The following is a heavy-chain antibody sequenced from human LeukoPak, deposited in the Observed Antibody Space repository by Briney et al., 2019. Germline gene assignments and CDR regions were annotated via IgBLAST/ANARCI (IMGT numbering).Heavy chain of an antibody. D-gene: IGHD3-22*01. Sequence: ASVKVSCKVSGYTLTELSMHWVRQAPGKGLEWMGWISAYNGNTNYAQKLQGRVTMTTDTSTSTAYMELRSLRSDDTAVYYCARGGTDYDNTAFPLLDPWGQGTLVTVSS. V-gene: IGHV1-18*01. CDR2: ISAYNGNT. CDR1: GYTLTELS. J-gene: IGHJ5*02. CDR3: ARGGTDYDNTAFPLLDP.